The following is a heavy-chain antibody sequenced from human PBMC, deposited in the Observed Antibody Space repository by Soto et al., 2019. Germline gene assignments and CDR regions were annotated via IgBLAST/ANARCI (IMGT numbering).Heavy chain of an antibody. CDR2: IYYSGST. Sequence: PSETLSLTCTVSGGSVSSGSYYWSWIRQPPGKGLEWIGYIYYSGSTNYNPSLKGRVTISVDTSKNQFSLKLSSVTAADTAVCYCARAPGVYSSSSDAFDIWGQGTMVTGSS. D-gene: IGHD6-6*01. V-gene: IGHV4-61*01. CDR1: GGSVSSGSYY. CDR3: ARAPGVYSSSSDAFDI. J-gene: IGHJ3*02.